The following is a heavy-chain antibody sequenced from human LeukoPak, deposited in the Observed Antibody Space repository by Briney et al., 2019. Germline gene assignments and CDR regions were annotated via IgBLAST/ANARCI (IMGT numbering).Heavy chain of an antibody. J-gene: IGHJ4*02. CDR2: ISGSSTTI. CDR3: ARSDNAYSDY. CDR1: GLSFSDYS. Sequence: GGSLRLSCAASGLSFSDYSMTWVRQAPGKGLEWVSYISGSSTTIKYPSSVKGRFTIPRDNAKNSLYLQMNSLRDEDTAVYYCARSDNAYSDYWGQGTLVTVSS. D-gene: IGHD5-24*01. V-gene: IGHV3-48*02.